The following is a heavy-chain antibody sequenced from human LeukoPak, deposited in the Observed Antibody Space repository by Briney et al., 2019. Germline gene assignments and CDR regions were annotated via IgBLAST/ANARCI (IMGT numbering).Heavy chain of an antibody. J-gene: IGHJ3*02. V-gene: IGHV5-51*01. CDR2: IHSADSNT. CDR1: GYSFTNYW. Sequence: GESLKISCKDSGYSFTNYWIGWVRQMPGKGLEWMGIIHSADSNTKYSPSFQGQVTISADKSISTAYLQWSSLKASDTAMYYCARQGEQLADAFDIWGQGTMVTVSS. CDR3: ARQGEQLADAFDI. D-gene: IGHD6-6*01.